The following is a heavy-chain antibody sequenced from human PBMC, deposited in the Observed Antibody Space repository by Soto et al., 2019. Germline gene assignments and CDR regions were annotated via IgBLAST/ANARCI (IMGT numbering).Heavy chain of an antibody. CDR1: GGTFSSYA. CDR2: IIPIFGTA. J-gene: IGHJ4*02. D-gene: IGHD3-22*01. Sequence: SVKVSCKASGGTFSSYAISWVRQAPGQGLEWMGGIIPIFGTANYAQKFQGRVTITADESTSTAYMELSSLRSEDTAVYYCARGLYYYDSSGYYTFDYWGQGTLVTVSS. CDR3: ARGLYYYDSSGYYTFDY. V-gene: IGHV1-69*13.